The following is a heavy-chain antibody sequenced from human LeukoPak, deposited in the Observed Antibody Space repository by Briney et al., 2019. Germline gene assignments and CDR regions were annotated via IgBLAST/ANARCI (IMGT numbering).Heavy chain of an antibody. V-gene: IGHV3-7*03. CDR2: IKQDGSEK. J-gene: IGHJ3*02. Sequence: GGSLRLSCAASGFTFSSYWMSWVRQAPGKGLEWVANIKQDGSEKYYVDSVKGRFTISRDNAKNSLYLQMNSLRAEDTAVYYCAREYYGSGSSHAFAIWGQGTMVTVSS. CDR3: AREYYGSGSSHAFAI. D-gene: IGHD3-10*01. CDR1: GFTFSSYW.